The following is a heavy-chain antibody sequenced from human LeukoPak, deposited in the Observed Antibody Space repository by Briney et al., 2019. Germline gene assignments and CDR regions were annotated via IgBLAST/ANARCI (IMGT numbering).Heavy chain of an antibody. V-gene: IGHV3-9*01. J-gene: IGHJ4*02. CDR3: AKHIAFTSHGALAY. CDR2: ISWNSGSI. Sequence: GGSLRLSCAASGFTFDDYAMHWVRQAPGKGLEWVSGISWNSGSIGYADSVKGRFTISGDNAQNSLYLQMNSLRAEDTALYYCAKHIAFTSHGALAYWGQGTLVTVSS. D-gene: IGHD1-1*01. CDR1: GFTFDDYA.